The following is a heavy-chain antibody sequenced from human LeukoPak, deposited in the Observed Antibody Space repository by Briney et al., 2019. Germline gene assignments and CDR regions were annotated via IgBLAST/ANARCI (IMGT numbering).Heavy chain of an antibody. CDR2: MNPNSGNT. Sequence: GASVKVSCKASGYTFTSYDINWVRQATGQGLEWMGWMNPNSGNTGYAQKFQGRVTITADKSTSTAYMELSSLRSEDTAVYYCAGGNSPSIVVVPGDSVLSGPWGQGTLVTVSS. D-gene: IGHD3-22*01. J-gene: IGHJ5*02. CDR3: AGGNSPSIVVVPGDSVLSGP. V-gene: IGHV1-8*01. CDR1: GYTFTSYD.